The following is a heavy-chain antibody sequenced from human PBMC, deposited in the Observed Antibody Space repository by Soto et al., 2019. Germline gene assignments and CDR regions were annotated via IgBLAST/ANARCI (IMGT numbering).Heavy chain of an antibody. D-gene: IGHD3-3*01. CDR1: GGSMNSYY. CDR2: VYSSGGT. J-gene: IGHJ5*02. Sequence: SETLSLTCTVSGGSMNSYYWTWIRQPAGKGLEWIGRVYSSGGTHYNPSLKSRITISLDTSNNQFSLRLLSVTDADTAVYYCARGQRFSDWFDPWDQGTLVTVSS. CDR3: ARGQRFSDWFDP. V-gene: IGHV4-4*07.